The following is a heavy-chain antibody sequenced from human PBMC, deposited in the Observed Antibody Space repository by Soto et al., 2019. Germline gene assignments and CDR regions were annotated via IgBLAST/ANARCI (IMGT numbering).Heavy chain of an antibody. CDR3: ARDPAP. CDR2: IYDSGST. Sequence: XXTLSLACTVSGGSISGCYWGWIRQPPGKGLEWIGYIYDSGSTYYNPSLKSRVTISVDTSKNQFSLKLSSVTAADTAVYYCARDPAPWGQGTLVTVSS. J-gene: IGHJ5*02. CDR1: GGSISGCY. V-gene: IGHV4-59*12.